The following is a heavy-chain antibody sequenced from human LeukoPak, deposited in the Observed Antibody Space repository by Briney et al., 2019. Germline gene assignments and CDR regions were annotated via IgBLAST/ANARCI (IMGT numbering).Heavy chain of an antibody. V-gene: IGHV4-59*08. CDR1: GGSISSYY. Sequence: LETLSLTCTVSGGSISSYYWSRIRQPPGKGLEWIGYIYYSGSTNYNPSLKSRVTISVDTSKNQFSLKLSSVTAADTAVYYCARHPPFGAGSYYHYYFDYWGQGTLVTVSS. D-gene: IGHD3-10*01. CDR3: ARHPPFGAGSYYHYYFDY. CDR2: IYYSGST. J-gene: IGHJ4*02.